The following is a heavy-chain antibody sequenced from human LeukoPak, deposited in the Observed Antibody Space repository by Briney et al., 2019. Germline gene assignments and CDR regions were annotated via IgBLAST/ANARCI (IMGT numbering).Heavy chain of an antibody. D-gene: IGHD4-17*01. CDR1: GFTFSSYS. J-gene: IGHJ4*02. CDR3: ARGDDDYVRYFDY. Sequence: GGSLRLSCAASGFTFSSYSMIWLRQAPGKGLEWVSYISSGSSTRCYGDSVKGRFTISRDNAKNSLYLQMNSLRDEDTAVYYCARGDDDYVRYFDYWGQGTLVAVSS. V-gene: IGHV3-48*02. CDR2: ISSGSSTR.